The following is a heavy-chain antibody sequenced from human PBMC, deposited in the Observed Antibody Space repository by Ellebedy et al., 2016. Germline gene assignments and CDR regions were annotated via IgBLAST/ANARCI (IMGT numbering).Heavy chain of an antibody. CDR2: LPHSGSA. V-gene: IGHV4-59*02. CDR3: AREGWLVSRGMDA. CDR1: GGSVRSDW. D-gene: IGHD5/OR15-5a*01. Sequence: SETLSLTCNVSGGSVRSDWWNWIRRPPGKGLGWIGYLPHSGSASYKPSLESRVTTSVDISTNQFSLSLSSVTAAATAVYYCAREGWLVSRGMDAWGRGTTVTVSS. J-gene: IGHJ6*02.